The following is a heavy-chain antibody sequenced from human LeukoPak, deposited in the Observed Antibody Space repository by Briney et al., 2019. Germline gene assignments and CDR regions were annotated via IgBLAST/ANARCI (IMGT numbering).Heavy chain of an antibody. CDR2: ISAYNGNT. V-gene: IGHV1-18*01. D-gene: IGHD6-19*01. J-gene: IGHJ4*02. CDR3: ARDTGGWYPDY. Sequence: GASVKVSCKASGYTFTSYGISWVRQAPGQGLEWMGWISAYNGNTNYAQKLQGRVTMTTDTSTSTAYVELRSLRSDDTAVYYCARDTGGWYPDYWGQGTLVTVSS. CDR1: GYTFTSYG.